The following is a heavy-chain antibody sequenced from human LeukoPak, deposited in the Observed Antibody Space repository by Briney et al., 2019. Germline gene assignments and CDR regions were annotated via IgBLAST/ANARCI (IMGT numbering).Heavy chain of an antibody. CDR1: GFTFSGSA. D-gene: IGHD1-26*01. V-gene: IGHV3-73*01. Sequence: RGSLKLSCAASGFTFSGSAMHWVRQASGKGLEWVGRIRSKANSYATAYAASVKGGFTISRDDSKNTAYLQMNSLKTEDTAVYYCTRPYSGSYYTDYWGQGTLVTVSS. CDR3: TRPYSGSYYTDY. J-gene: IGHJ4*02. CDR2: IRSKANSYAT.